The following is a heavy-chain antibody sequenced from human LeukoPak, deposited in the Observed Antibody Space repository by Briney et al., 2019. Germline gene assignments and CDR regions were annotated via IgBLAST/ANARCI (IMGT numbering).Heavy chain of an antibody. CDR3: ASLRFLEWFEDY. CDR2: ISSSSSYI. V-gene: IGHV3-21*05. CDR1: GFTFSSYS. D-gene: IGHD3-3*01. Sequence: GGSLRLSCAASGFTFSSYSMNWVRQAPGKGLEWVSYISSSSSYIYYADSVKGRFTISGDNAKNSLYLQMNSLRAEDTAVYYCASLRFLEWFEDYWGQGTLVTVSS. J-gene: IGHJ4*02.